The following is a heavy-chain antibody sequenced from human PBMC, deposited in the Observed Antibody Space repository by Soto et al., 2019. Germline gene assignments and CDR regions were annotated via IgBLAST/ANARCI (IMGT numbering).Heavy chain of an antibody. CDR1: GDSVSDNSAA. V-gene: IGHV6-1*01. D-gene: IGHD6-25*01. Sequence: SQTLSLTCAISGDSVSDNSAAWNWIRQSPSRGLEWLGRTYYRSKWYNDYAVSVKSRITVTPDTSKNQFSLHLNSVTPEDTAVYYCKSEFPDYVSGDSYLAFWGQGAPVTVSS. J-gene: IGHJ4*02. CDR2: TYYRSKWYN. CDR3: KSEFPDYVSGDSYLAF.